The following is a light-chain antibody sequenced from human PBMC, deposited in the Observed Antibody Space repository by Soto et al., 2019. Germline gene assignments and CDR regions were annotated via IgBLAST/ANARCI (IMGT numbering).Light chain of an antibody. CDR2: DAS. CDR1: QSISSW. CDR3: QQYNSRIT. Sequence: DIQMTQSPSTLSASVGDRVTITCRASQSISSWLAWYQQKPGKAPKLLIYDASSLESGVPSRFSGRGSGTEFTLTISSLQPDDFATYYCQQYNSRITFGQGTRLEIK. V-gene: IGKV1-5*01. J-gene: IGKJ5*01.